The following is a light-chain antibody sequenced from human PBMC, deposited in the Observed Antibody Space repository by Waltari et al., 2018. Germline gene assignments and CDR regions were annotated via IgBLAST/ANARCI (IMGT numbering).Light chain of an antibody. CDR2: GAS. Sequence: EIVLTQSPGTLSLSPGERATLSCRASQSVSSSYLAWYQQKPGQAPRLLIYGASRRANGIPDMFSGSWSGTDFTLTINRLEPEDFAVYYCQQYGTSPRTFGQGTKVEIK. V-gene: IGKV3-20*01. CDR3: QQYGTSPRT. CDR1: QSVSSSY. J-gene: IGKJ1*01.